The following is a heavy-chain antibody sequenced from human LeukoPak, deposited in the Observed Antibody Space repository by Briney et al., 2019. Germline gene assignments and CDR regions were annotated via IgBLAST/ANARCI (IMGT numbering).Heavy chain of an antibody. V-gene: IGHV4-4*07. CDR1: GGSISTYY. D-gene: IGHD6-13*01. CDR2: IYTSGST. J-gene: IGHJ5*02. CDR3: ARVSIEAAGRSKADNWFDP. Sequence: SETLSLTCTVSGGSISTYYWSWIRQPAGKGLEWIGRIYTSGSTNYNPSLKSRVTISVDTSKNQFSLKLSSVTAADTAVYYCARVSIEAAGRSKADNWFDPWGQGTLVTVSS.